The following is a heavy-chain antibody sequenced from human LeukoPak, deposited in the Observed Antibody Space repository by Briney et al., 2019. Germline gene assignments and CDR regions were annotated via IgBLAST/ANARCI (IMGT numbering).Heavy chain of an antibody. D-gene: IGHD3-10*01. CDR3: SRYDSDTGDFDP. V-gene: IGHV4-39*07. J-gene: IGHJ5*02. CDR2: LNYSGTT. CDR1: GGSISGSTSY. Sequence: PSETLSLTCTVSGGSISGSTSYWGWIHQSPGKGLEWIGLLNYSGTTYYNPSFKSRVSISIDRSRTQFSLKLSSVTAADTAFYYCSRYDSDTGDFDPWGQGTLVTISS.